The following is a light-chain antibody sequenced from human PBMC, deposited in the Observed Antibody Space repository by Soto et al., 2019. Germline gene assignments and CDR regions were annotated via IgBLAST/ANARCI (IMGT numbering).Light chain of an antibody. CDR2: DST. J-gene: IGKJ5*01. CDR1: QSIHTS. CDR3: QQRNVWPPIT. V-gene: IGKV3-11*01. Sequence: VLTQSPATLSLSPGERATLSCRASQSIHTSLAWYQQKPGQPPRLVVYDSTLRANGVPDRFGGSRSATEFTLTINNLEPEDFAVYYCQQRNVWPPITFGQGTRLEI.